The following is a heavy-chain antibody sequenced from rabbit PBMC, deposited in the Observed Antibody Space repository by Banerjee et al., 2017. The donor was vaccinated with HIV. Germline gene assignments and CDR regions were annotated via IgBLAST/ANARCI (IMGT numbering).Heavy chain of an antibody. CDR3: ARDLAGVIGWNFGL. Sequence: QEQLKESGGGLVQPGGSLTLFCKASGFSLSSYSMGWVRQAPGKGLEWIGCINTSSGNTVYATWAKGRFTISRTSSTTVALQMTSLTAADTATYFCARDLAGVIGWNFGLWGQGTLVTVS. D-gene: IGHD4-1*01. J-gene: IGHJ4*01. V-gene: IGHV1S45*01. CDR1: GFSLSSYS. CDR2: INTSSGNT.